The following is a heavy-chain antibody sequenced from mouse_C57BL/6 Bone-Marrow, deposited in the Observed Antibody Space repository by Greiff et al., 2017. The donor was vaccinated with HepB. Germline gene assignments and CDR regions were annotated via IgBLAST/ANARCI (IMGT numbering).Heavy chain of an antibody. CDR3: TRDGVTTGYFDY. Sequence: EVMLVESGEGLVKPGGSLKLSCAASGFTFSSYAMSWVRQTPEKRLEWVAYISSCGDYIYYADTVKGRFTISRDNARNTLYLQMSSLKSEDTAMYYCTRDGVTTGYFDYWGQGTTLTVAS. CDR1: GFTFSSYA. D-gene: IGHD2-2*01. CDR2: ISSCGDYI. V-gene: IGHV5-9-1*02. J-gene: IGHJ2*01.